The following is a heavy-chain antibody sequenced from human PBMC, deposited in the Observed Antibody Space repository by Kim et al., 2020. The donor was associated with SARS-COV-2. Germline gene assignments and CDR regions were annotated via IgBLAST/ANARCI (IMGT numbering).Heavy chain of an antibody. V-gene: IGHV3-15*01. D-gene: IGHD3-16*01. CDR3: TTDPRGNYGDV. J-gene: IGHJ6*02. Sequence: TDYAAPVKGRFTISRDDSKNTLYLQMNSLKTEDTAVYYCTTDPRGNYGDVWGQGTTVTVSS. CDR2: T.